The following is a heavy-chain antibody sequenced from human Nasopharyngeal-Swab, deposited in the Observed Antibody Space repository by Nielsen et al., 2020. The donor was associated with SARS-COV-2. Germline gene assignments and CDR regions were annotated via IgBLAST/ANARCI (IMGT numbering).Heavy chain of an antibody. V-gene: IGHV3-69-1*01. CDR1: GFTFSHYT. D-gene: IGHD5-12*01. CDR2: ITSGNSV. J-gene: IGHJ4*02. CDR3: ARERGGGYGDY. Sequence: GESLKISCATSGFTFSHYTMPWVRQAPGKGLQWISYITSGNSVQYADSVRGRFTISRDNAKNSLYLQMNSLTAEDTAVYYCARERGGGYGDYWGQGTLVTVSS.